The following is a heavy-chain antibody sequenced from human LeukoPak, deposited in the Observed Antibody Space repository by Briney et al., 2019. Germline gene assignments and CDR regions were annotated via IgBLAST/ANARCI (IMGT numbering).Heavy chain of an antibody. V-gene: IGHV3-53*01. CDR2: IYSGGST. D-gene: IGHD6-13*01. J-gene: IGHJ6*03. Sequence: GGSLRLSCAASGFTVSSNYMSWVRQAPGKGLEWVSVIYSGGSTYYADSVKGRFTISRDNSKNTLYLQMNSLRAEDTAVYYCARSIAADGARDYMGVWGKGTTVIVSS. CDR3: ARSIAADGARDYMGV. CDR1: GFTVSSNY.